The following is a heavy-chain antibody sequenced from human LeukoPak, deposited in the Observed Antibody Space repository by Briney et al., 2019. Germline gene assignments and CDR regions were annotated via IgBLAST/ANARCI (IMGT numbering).Heavy chain of an antibody. CDR1: GFTFSYYA. Sequence: GGSLRPSCAASGFTFSYYAMYWVRQAPGKGLEYVSAISSNGGSTHYANSVKGRFTISRDNSNNTLYLQMGSLRGEDMAVYYCARDWRMDVWGQGTTVTVSS. CDR2: ISSNGGST. J-gene: IGHJ6*02. V-gene: IGHV3-64*01. CDR3: ARDWRMDV.